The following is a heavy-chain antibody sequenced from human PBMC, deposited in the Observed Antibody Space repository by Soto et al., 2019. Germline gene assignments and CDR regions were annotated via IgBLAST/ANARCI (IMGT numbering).Heavy chain of an antibody. CDR3: ARSDFWSGYNYYYYGMDV. V-gene: IGHV4-59*01. CDR1: GGSISSYY. J-gene: IGHJ6*02. CDR2: IYYSGST. D-gene: IGHD3-3*01. Sequence: SETLSLTCTFSGGSISSYYWSWIRQPPGKGLEWIGYIYYSGSTNYNPSLKSRVTISVDTSKNQFSLKLSSVTAADTAVYYCARSDFWSGYNYYYYGMDVWGQGTTVTVSS.